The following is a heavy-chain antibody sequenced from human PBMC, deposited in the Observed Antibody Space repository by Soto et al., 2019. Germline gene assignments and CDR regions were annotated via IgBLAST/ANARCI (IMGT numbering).Heavy chain of an antibody. D-gene: IGHD6-19*01. J-gene: IGHJ4*02. V-gene: IGHV3-33*01. CDR1: GFTFSTHG. CDR2: KWSDGRNK. Sequence: QVQLVESGGDVVQPGRSLRLSCAASGFTFSTHGLHWVRQAPGKGLEWVAVKWSDGRNKYYVDSVKGRFTIARDNSRSTLYLQMNSLTVEDTAVYYCARDREGIAVAGFDYWGQGTLVTVSS. CDR3: ARDREGIAVAGFDY.